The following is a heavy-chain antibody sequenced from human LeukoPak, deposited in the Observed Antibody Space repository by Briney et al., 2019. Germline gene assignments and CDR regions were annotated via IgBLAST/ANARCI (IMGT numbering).Heavy chain of an antibody. D-gene: IGHD4-11*01. V-gene: IGHV4-4*07. J-gene: IGHJ4*02. CDR1: GGSISNYY. CDR3: ARERTTIMSGTAIGGY. CDR2: IYSSGST. Sequence: SETLSLSCTVSGGSISNYYWNWIRQPAGKGLEWIGRIYSSGSTNYNPSLKSRLTMSMDTSKNQFSLKLSSVTAADTAVYYCARERTTIMSGTAIGGYWGQGTLVAVSS.